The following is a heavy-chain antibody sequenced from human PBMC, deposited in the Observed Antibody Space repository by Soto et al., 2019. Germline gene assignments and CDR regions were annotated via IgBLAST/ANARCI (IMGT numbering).Heavy chain of an antibody. Sequence: QVQLVQSGAEVKKPGSSVKVSCKASGGTCISYTISWVRQAPGQGLEWMGRIIPIIGIANYAQKFQGRVTITADKSTSTAYMALSSLSSEDTAVYFCAREVSEVYLVDYWGQGTLVTVSS. CDR3: AREVSEVYLVDY. CDR2: IIPIIGIA. J-gene: IGHJ4*02. V-gene: IGHV1-69*08. CDR1: GGTCISYT. D-gene: IGHD6-6*01.